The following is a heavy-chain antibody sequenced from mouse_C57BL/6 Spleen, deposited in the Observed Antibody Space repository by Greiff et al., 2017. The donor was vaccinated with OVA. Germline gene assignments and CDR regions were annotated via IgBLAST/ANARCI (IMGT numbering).Heavy chain of an antibody. D-gene: IGHD1-1*01. CDR3: ASEGGSSYCFDS. V-gene: IGHV1-82*01. CDR1: GYAFSSSW. Sequence: VQLQQSGPELVKPGASVKISCKASGYAFSSSWMNWVKQRPGKGLEWIGRIYPGDGDTNYNGKFKGKATLTADKSSSTAYMQLSSLTSEDSAVXFCASEGGSSYCFDSWGQGTTLTVSS. J-gene: IGHJ2*01. CDR2: IYPGDGDT.